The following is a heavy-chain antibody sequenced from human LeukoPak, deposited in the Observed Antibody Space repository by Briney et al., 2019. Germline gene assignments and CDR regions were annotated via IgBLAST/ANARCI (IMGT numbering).Heavy chain of an antibody. Sequence: GGSLRLSCAASGFTLSKYWMLWVRHAPGKGLESVSRINTDGTVTTYADSVKGRFTVSRDNADNTMFLQMNSVRDEDTAVYYCATKQWLAPPPDSWGQGTPVTVSS. CDR3: ATKQWLAPPPDS. CDR1: GFTLSKYW. V-gene: IGHV3-74*01. J-gene: IGHJ4*02. CDR2: INTDGTVT. D-gene: IGHD6-19*01.